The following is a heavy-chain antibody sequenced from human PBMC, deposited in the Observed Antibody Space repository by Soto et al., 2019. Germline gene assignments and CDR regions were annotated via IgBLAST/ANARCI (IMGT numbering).Heavy chain of an antibody. V-gene: IGHV4-59*01. CDR3: ASHSGYDFWSGALTA. Sequence: SETLSLTCTVSGGSISSYYWSWIRQPPGKGLEWIGYIYYTVNTNYNPSLKSRVTISVDTSKNQFSLKLSSVTAADTAVYYCASHSGYDFWSGALTAWGQGTTVPFSS. J-gene: IGHJ5*02. CDR2: IYYTVNT. CDR1: GGSISSYY. D-gene: IGHD3-3*01.